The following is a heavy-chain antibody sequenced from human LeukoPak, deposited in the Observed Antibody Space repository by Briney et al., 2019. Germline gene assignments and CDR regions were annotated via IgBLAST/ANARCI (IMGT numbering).Heavy chain of an antibody. CDR3: AKVLPDYYGDYLTFDY. V-gene: IGHV3-23*01. Sequence: PGGSLRLSCAASGFTFSNCAMNWVRQAPGKGLDWVSGISGSGRSTYYADAVKGRFTISRDNSKNTLYLQMNSLRAEDTAVYYCAKVLPDYYGDYLTFDYWGQGTLVTVSS. CDR1: GFTFSNCA. D-gene: IGHD4-17*01. J-gene: IGHJ4*02. CDR2: ISGSGRST.